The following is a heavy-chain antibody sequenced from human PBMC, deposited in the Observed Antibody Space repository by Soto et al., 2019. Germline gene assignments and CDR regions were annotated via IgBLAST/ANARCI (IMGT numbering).Heavy chain of an antibody. CDR1: GFTFVSYA. D-gene: IGHD3-22*01. Sequence: PGRSLRLSCAVSGFTFVSYAISWVRPAPGGKGEWCVSIIYSGVTTYYADSVKGRFTISRDNSKNTLYLQMNSLRAEDTAVYYCARNGDSSDYRGWFDPWGQGTLVTVSS. J-gene: IGHJ5*02. V-gene: IGHV3-66*01. CDR3: ARNGDSSDYRGWFDP. CDR2: IYSGVTT.